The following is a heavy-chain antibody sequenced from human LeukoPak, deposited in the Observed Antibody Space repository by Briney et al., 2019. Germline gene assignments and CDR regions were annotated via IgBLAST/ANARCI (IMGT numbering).Heavy chain of an antibody. CDR1: GGSISSGGYY. Sequence: PSQTLSLTCTVSGGSISSGGYYWSWLRQHPGTGLEWIGYIYYSGSTYYNPSLKSRVTISVDTSKNQFSLKLSSATAADTAVYYCARGVRKVVRGVIINWFDPWGQGTLVTVSP. D-gene: IGHD3-10*01. CDR3: ARGVRKVVRGVIINWFDP. J-gene: IGHJ5*02. CDR2: IYYSGST. V-gene: IGHV4-31*03.